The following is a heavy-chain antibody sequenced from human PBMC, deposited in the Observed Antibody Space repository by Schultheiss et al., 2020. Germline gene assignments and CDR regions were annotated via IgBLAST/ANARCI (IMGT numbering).Heavy chain of an antibody. D-gene: IGHD3-10*01. Sequence: GGSLRLSCAASGFTFSSYAMHWVRQAPGKGLEYVSAISSNGGSTYYADSVKGRFTISRDNSKNTLYLQMNSLRAEDTAVYYCARDLVITMVRGVINYYYGMDVWGKGTTVTVSS. CDR2: ISSNGGST. J-gene: IGHJ6*04. CDR3: ARDLVITMVRGVINYYYGMDV. CDR1: GFTFSSYA. V-gene: IGHV3-64*04.